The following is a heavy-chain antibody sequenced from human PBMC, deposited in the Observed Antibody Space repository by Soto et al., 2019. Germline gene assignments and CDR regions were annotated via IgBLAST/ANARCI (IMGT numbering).Heavy chain of an antibody. Sequence: SVKVSCKASGGTFSSYAISWVRQAPGQGLEWMGGIIPIFGTANYAQKFQGRVTITADESTSTAYIELSSLRSEDTAVYYCASATYYYGSGSVPQPNYFDYWGQGTLVTVSS. CDR3: ASATYYYGSGSVPQPNYFDY. CDR1: GGTFSSYA. J-gene: IGHJ4*02. D-gene: IGHD3-10*01. V-gene: IGHV1-69*13. CDR2: IIPIFGTA.